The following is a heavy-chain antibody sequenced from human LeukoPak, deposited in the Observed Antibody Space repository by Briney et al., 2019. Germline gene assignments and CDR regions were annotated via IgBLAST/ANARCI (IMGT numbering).Heavy chain of an antibody. CDR3: ARGGRGHYYDSSGYFGDFDY. J-gene: IGHJ4*02. D-gene: IGHD3-22*01. Sequence: ASVKVSCKASGYTFTSYYMHWVRQAPGQGLEWTGWINPNSGGTNYAQTFQGRVTMTRDTSISTAYMELSRLRSDDTAVYYCARGGRGHYYDSSGYFGDFDYWGQGTLVTVSS. CDR1: GYTFTSYY. V-gene: IGHV1-2*02. CDR2: INPNSGGT.